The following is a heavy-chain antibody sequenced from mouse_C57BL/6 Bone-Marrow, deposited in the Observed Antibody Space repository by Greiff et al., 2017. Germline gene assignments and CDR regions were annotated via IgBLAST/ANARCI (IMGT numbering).Heavy chain of an antibody. D-gene: IGHD2-4*01. CDR2: IYPGNSNT. CDR1: GYTFTSYW. CDR3: RRAYDYDGDY. Sequence: EVQLQQSGTVLARPGASVKMSCKTSGYTFTSYWMNWVKQRPGQGLEWIGDIYPGNSNTSYNQKFKGKAKLTAVTSARTAYMELSSLTNEDSAVYYCRRAYDYDGDYWGQGTTLTVSS. V-gene: IGHV1-5*01. J-gene: IGHJ2*01.